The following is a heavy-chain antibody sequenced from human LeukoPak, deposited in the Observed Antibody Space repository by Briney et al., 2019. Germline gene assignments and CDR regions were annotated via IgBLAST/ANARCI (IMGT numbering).Heavy chain of an antibody. CDR1: GFTFSENY. V-gene: IGHV3-11*06. D-gene: IGHD5-12*01. CDR3: VISGYDSRCFEY. CDR2: ISNSGTYI. J-gene: IGHJ4*02. Sequence: KPGGSLRLSCAASGFTFSENYMSWVRQSPGKGLEWVSYISNSGTYINYADSVKGRFTISRDNAKNSLYLQMNSLRAEDTAVYYCVISGYDSRCFEYWGQGTLVTVSS.